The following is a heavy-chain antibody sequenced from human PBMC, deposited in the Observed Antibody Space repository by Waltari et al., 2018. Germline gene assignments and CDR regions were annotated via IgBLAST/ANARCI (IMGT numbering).Heavy chain of an antibody. CDR1: GDFPSDDH. J-gene: IGHJ4*02. Sequence: QVQLQESGPGLVKPSETLSLTCPVPGDFPSDDHWTWIRQAPGKGLEWMAYLRNTGRTKCTPSLESRVTVSAVTSKKQFSLRLTSVTAADTAVYYCARLPTKYYDSLGWGFFDQWGQGILVTVSS. D-gene: IGHD3-22*01. V-gene: IGHV4-59*08. CDR3: ARLPTKYYDSLGWGFFDQ. CDR2: LRNTGRT.